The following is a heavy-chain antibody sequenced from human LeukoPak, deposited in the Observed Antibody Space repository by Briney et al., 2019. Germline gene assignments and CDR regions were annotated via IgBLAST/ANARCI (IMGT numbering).Heavy chain of an antibody. CDR3: ARDRLRYSSGWYYFDY. CDR2: IWYDGSNK. CDR1: GFTFSSYG. D-gene: IGHD6-19*01. V-gene: IGHV3-33*01. J-gene: IGHJ4*02. Sequence: GGSLRLPCAASGFTFSSYGVHWVRQAPGKGLEWVAVIWYDGSNKYYADSVKGRFTISRVNSKNTLYLQMNSLRAEDAAVYYCARDRLRYSSGWYYFDYWGQGTLVTVSS.